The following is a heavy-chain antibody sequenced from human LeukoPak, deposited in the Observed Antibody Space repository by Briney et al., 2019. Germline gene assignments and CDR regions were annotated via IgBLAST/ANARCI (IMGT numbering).Heavy chain of an antibody. CDR1: GGTFSSYA. J-gene: IGHJ5*02. Sequence: SVKVSCKASGGTFSSYAISWVRQAPGQGFEWMGRIIPIFGTANYAQKFQGRVTITTDESTSTAYMELSSLRSEDTAVYYCARDPGTRVVTPGVIWFDPWGQGTLVTVSS. CDR2: IIPIFGTA. V-gene: IGHV1-69*05. D-gene: IGHD4-23*01. CDR3: ARDPGTRVVTPGVIWFDP.